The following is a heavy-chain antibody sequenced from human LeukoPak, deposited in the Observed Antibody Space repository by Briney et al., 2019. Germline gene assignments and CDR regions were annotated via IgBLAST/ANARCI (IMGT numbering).Heavy chain of an antibody. D-gene: IGHD3-22*01. CDR3: ATMIVVVNGADQDDAFDI. CDR1: GFTFSTYA. V-gene: IGHV3-23*01. Sequence: QPGGSLRLSCAASGFTFSTYAMSWVRQAPRKGLEWVSPISGSGGNTYYADSVKGQFTISRDNSKNTLSLQMNSLRAEDTAIYYCATMIVVVNGADQDDAFDIWGQGTMVTVSS. CDR2: ISGSGGNT. J-gene: IGHJ3*02.